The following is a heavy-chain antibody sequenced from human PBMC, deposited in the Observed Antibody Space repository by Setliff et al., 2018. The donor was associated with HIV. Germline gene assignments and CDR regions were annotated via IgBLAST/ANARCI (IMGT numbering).Heavy chain of an antibody. J-gene: IGHJ4*02. D-gene: IGHD1-1*01. CDR2: VYSTGSI. CDR3: ARAEGDAYNPLPYFDS. Sequence: TLSLTCTVSGGSMSRFYWTWIRQPPGKGLEWIGFVYSTGSINYSPSFRGRLTISLDTSENQFSLHLTSVTAADTAVYYCARAEGDAYNPLPYFDSWGPGALVTVSS. CDR1: GGSMSRFY. V-gene: IGHV4-59*01.